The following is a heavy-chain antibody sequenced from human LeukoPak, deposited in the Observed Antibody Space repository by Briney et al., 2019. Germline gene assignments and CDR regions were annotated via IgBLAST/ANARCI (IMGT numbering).Heavy chain of an antibody. CDR3: ARVTYYYDSSGYYHFDY. CDR2: INSDGSST. V-gene: IGHV3-74*01. Sequence: GGSLRLSCAASGFTFSSYWMHWVRQAPGKGLVWVSRINSDGSSTSYADSVEGRFTISKDNAKNTLYLQMNSLKAEDTAVYYCARVTYYYDSSGYYHFDYWGQGTLVTVSS. CDR1: GFTFSSYW. D-gene: IGHD3-22*01. J-gene: IGHJ4*02.